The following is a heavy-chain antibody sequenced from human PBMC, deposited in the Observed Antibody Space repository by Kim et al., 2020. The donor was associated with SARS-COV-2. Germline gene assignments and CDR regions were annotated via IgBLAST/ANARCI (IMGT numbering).Heavy chain of an antibody. J-gene: IGHJ4*02. CDR3: ARHIYSSSSGPDY. V-gene: IGHV5-10-1*01. Sequence: NYSPSFQGHVTISADKSISTAYLQWSSLKASDTAMYYCARHIYSSSSGPDYWGQGTLVTVSS. D-gene: IGHD6-6*01.